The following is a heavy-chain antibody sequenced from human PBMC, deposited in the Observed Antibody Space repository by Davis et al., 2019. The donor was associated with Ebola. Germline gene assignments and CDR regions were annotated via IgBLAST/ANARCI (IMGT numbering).Heavy chain of an antibody. D-gene: IGHD6-13*01. CDR1: GFTFSSYG. CDR2: ISYDGSNK. V-gene: IGHV3-30*18. J-gene: IGHJ4*02. Sequence: GESLKISCAASGFTFSSYGMHWVRQAPGKGLEWVAVISYDGSNKYYADSVKGRFTISRDNSKNTLYLQMNSLRAEDTAVYYCAKGKLLAAAGLGTFDYWGQGTLVTVSS. CDR3: AKGKLLAAAGLGTFDY.